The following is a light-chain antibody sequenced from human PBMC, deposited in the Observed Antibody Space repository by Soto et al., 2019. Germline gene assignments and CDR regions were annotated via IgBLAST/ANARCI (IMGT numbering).Light chain of an antibody. V-gene: IGKV3-20*01. CDR1: QTFSNSF. CDR3: QQCGSSST. Sequence: EIALTQSPGTLSSSPGERANLSCGASQTFSNSFLSWFQQIPGQAPRLLIYGASMRATGIPDRFSGSGSGTDFTLTISRLEPEDFAVYYCQQCGSSSTFGQGTRLEIK. CDR2: GAS. J-gene: IGKJ5*01.